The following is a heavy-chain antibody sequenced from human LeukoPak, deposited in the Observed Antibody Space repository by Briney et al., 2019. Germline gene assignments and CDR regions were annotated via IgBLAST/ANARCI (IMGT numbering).Heavy chain of an antibody. Sequence: SETLSLTCAVYGGSFSGYYWSWIRQPPEKGLEWIGEINHSGSTNYNPSLKSRVTISVDTSKNQFSLKLSSVTAADTAVYYCARGFYGSGSYYNWGQGTLVTVSS. J-gene: IGHJ4*02. D-gene: IGHD3-10*01. CDR1: GGSFSGYY. V-gene: IGHV4-34*01. CDR2: INHSGST. CDR3: ARGFYGSGSYYN.